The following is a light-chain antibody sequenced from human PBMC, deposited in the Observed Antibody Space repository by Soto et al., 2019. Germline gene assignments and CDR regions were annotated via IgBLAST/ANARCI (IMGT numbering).Light chain of an antibody. V-gene: IGLV2-8*01. J-gene: IGLJ1*01. Sequence: QSVLTQPPSASGSPGQSVTISCTGTSSDVGGYNYVYWYQQHPGKAPKLMIYEVTKRPSGVPDRFSGSKSGNTASLTVSGLQAEDEADYYCSSYADSXSYVFGTGTKVTV. CDR2: EVT. CDR1: SSDVGGYNY. CDR3: SSYADSXSYV.